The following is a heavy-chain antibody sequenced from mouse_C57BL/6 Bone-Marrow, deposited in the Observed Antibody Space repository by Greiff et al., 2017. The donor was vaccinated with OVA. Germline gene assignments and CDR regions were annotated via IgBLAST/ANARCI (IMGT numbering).Heavy chain of an antibody. D-gene: IGHD2-5*01. V-gene: IGHV5-4*01. CDR1: GFTFSSYA. CDR2: ISDGGSYT. CDR3: ARDQYSNYGY. Sequence: EVMLVESGGGLVKPGGSLKLSCAASGFTFSSYAMSWVRQTPEKRLEWVAAISDGGSYTYYPANEKGRFTISRDNAKNNLYLQMSHLKSEDTAMYYCARDQYSNYGYWGQGTTLTVSS. J-gene: IGHJ2*01.